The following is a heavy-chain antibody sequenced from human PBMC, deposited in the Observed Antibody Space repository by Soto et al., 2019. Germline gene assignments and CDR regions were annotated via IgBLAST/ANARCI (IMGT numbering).Heavy chain of an antibody. CDR1: GYTFTSYY. CDR3: ARSGRGYSYGYGGGGMDV. D-gene: IGHD5-18*01. J-gene: IGHJ6*02. Sequence: VKVSCKASGYTFTSYYMHWVRQAPGQGLEWMGIINPSGGSTSYAQKFQGRVTMTRDTSTSTVYMELSSLRSEDTAVYYCARSGRGYSYGYGGGGMDVWGQGTTVTV. CDR2: INPSGGST. V-gene: IGHV1-46*01.